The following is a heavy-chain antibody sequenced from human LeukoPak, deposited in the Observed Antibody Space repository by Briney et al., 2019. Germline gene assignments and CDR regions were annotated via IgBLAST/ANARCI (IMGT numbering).Heavy chain of an antibody. CDR1: GFTFSSYE. D-gene: IGHD2-2*01. Sequence: TGGSLRLSCAASGFTFSSYEMNWVRQAPGKGLEWVAVIAYDGSNTYYLDSVKGRFTISRDNSENTLYLQMNSLRAEDTAVYYCAKDIGSTSLYNWFDPWGQGTLVTVSS. CDR2: IAYDGSNT. V-gene: IGHV3-30*18. J-gene: IGHJ5*02. CDR3: AKDIGSTSLYNWFDP.